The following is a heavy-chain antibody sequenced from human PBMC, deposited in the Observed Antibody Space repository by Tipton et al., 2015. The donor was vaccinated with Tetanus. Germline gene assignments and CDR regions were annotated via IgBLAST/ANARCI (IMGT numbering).Heavy chain of an antibody. Sequence: SLRLSCAASGSTFSYYGMHWVRQAPGKGLEWVAVIWYDGPNKYYADSVKGRFTISRDNSRNTLYLEMNSLRVEDTAVYYCARDPYGDHGPFDYWGQGTLVTVSS. CDR3: ARDPYGDHGPFDY. V-gene: IGHV3-33*01. D-gene: IGHD4-17*01. CDR1: GSTFSYYG. CDR2: IWYDGPNK. J-gene: IGHJ4*02.